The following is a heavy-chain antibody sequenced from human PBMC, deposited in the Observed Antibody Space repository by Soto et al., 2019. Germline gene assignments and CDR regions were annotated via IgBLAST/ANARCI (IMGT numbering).Heavy chain of an antibody. CDR3: ARGLCIAAQYYYYYYLHV. J-gene: IGHJ6*03. Sequence: ASVKVSCKASGYTFTSYDINWVRQATGQGLEWMGWMNPNSGNTGYAQKFQGRVTMTRNTSISTAYMELSSLRSEDTAVYYCARGLCIAAQYYYYYYLHVWGKATTVTVSS. CDR2: MNPNSGNT. CDR1: GYTFTSYD. V-gene: IGHV1-8*01. D-gene: IGHD6-6*01.